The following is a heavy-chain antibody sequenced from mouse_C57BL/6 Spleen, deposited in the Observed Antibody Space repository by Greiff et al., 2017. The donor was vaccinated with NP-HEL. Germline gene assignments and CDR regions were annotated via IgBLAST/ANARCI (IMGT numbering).Heavy chain of an antibody. J-gene: IGHJ1*03. Sequence: QVQLQQSGAELVKPGASVKISCKASGYAFSSYWMNWVKQRPGKGLEWIGQIYPGDGDTNYNGKVKGKATLTADKSSSTAYMQLSSLTSEDSAVYFCARSGYSNYEGYFDVWGTGTTVTVSS. CDR2: IYPGDGDT. CDR3: ARSGYSNYEGYFDV. D-gene: IGHD2-5*01. CDR1: GYAFSSYW. V-gene: IGHV1-80*01.